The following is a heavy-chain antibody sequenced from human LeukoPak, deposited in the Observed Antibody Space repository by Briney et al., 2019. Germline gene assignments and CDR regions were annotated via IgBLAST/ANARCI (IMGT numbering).Heavy chain of an antibody. CDR1: GFTFSTYA. D-gene: IGHD3-22*01. CDR2: ISGSGGST. J-gene: IGHJ4*02. Sequence: GGSLRLSCAASGFTFSTYAMSWVRQAPGKGLEWVSVISGSGGSTYYAESVKGRFTISRDNSKNTLYLQMNSLRAEDTAVYYCAKDMGYYYDSSGYYPHDYWGQGTLVTVSS. CDR3: AKDMGYYYDSSGYYPHDY. V-gene: IGHV3-23*01.